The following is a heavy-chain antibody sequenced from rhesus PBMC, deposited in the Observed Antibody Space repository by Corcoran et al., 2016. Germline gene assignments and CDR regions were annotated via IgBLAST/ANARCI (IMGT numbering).Heavy chain of an antibody. Sequence: QLQLQESGPGLVKPSETLSLTCAVSGGSISSNYWSWIRQPPGKGLEWIGRISGSGGSTDYNPYLKYRVTFSTDTSKNQFSLKLSSVTAADTAVYYCARGSNYARYFDLWGPGTPITISS. CDR1: GGSISSNY. CDR3: ARGSNYARYFDL. V-gene: IGHV4-173*01. CDR2: ISGSGGST. D-gene: IGHD4-23*01. J-gene: IGHJ2*01.